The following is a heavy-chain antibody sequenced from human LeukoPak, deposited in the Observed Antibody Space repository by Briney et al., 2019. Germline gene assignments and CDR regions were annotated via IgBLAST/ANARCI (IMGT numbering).Heavy chain of an antibody. CDR3: AKGGPAAIGSVDY. CDR2: ISWNSGSI. J-gene: IGHJ4*02. V-gene: IGHV3-9*01. CDR1: GFTFDDYA. Sequence: GGSLRLSCAASGFTFDDYAMHWVRQAPGKGLEWVSGISWNSGSIGYADSVKGRFTISRDNAKNSLYLQMNSLRAEDTALNYCAKGGPAAIGSVDYWGQGTLVTVSS. D-gene: IGHD2-2*01.